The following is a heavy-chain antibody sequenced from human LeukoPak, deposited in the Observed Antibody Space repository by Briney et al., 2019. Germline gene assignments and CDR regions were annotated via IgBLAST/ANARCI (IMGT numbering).Heavy chain of an antibody. V-gene: IGHV4-59*08. CDR3: AGHHPRNTVDF. CDR2: ISSSGST. Sequence: SETLSLTCTASGGSISSYDLSWIRQPPGKGLEWIGYISSSGSTNSNPSLKSRVTISLDTSKNQFSLKLSSVTAADTAVYYCAGHHPRNTVDFWGQGTLVTVSS. D-gene: IGHD2/OR15-2a*01. J-gene: IGHJ4*02. CDR1: GGSISSYD.